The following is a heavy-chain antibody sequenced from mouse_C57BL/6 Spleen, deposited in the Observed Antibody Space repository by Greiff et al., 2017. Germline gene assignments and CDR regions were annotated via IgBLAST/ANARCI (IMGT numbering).Heavy chain of an antibody. D-gene: IGHD4-1*01. Sequence: QVQLQQPGAELVRPGSSVKLSCKASGYTFTSYWMHWVKQRPIQGLEWIGNIDPSDSETHYNQKFKDKATLTVDKSSSTAYMQLSSLTSEDSAVYDCARRGTGTYFDYWGQGTTLTVSS. CDR1: GYTFTSYW. J-gene: IGHJ2*01. CDR3: ARRGTGTYFDY. V-gene: IGHV1-52*01. CDR2: IDPSDSET.